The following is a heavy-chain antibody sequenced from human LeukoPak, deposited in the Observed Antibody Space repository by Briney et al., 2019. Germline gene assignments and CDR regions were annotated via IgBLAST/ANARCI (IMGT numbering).Heavy chain of an antibody. CDR1: GFTFSSYA. J-gene: IGHJ4*02. CDR3: AKDLYSVAGTVRDY. D-gene: IGHD6-19*01. CDR2: ISYDGSNK. Sequence: GGSLRLSCAASGFTFSSYAMHWVRQAPGKGLEWVAVISYDGSNKYYADSVKGRFTISRDNSKNTLYLQMNSLRAEDTAVYYCAKDLYSVAGTVRDYWGQGTLVTVSS. V-gene: IGHV3-30-3*01.